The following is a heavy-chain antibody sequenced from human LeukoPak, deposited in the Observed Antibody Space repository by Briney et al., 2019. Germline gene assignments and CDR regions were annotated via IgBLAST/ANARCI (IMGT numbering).Heavy chain of an antibody. Sequence: SETLSLTCTVSGGSISSGDYYWSWIRQPPGKGLEWIGYIYYSGSTYYNPSLKSRVTISVDTSKNQFSLKLSSVTAADTAVYYCAREGYESTTFEAAGPFDYWGQGTLVTVSS. J-gene: IGHJ4*02. CDR2: IYYSGST. CDR3: AREGYESTTFEAAGPFDY. CDR1: GGSISSGDYY. D-gene: IGHD6-13*01. V-gene: IGHV4-30-4*08.